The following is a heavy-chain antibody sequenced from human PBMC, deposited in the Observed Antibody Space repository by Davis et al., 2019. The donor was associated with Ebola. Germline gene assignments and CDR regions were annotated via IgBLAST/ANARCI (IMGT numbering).Heavy chain of an antibody. Sequence: GESLKISCAASGFTFRSYWMSWVRQAPGKGLEWVAKIKEDGSEKLEVDSVKGRLTISRDNAKDSLYLQMNGLRAEDTAVYYCARSSYQPDYWGQGTLVTVSS. CDR2: IKEDGSEK. CDR3: ARSSYQPDY. CDR1: GFTFRSYW. V-gene: IGHV3-7*01. J-gene: IGHJ4*02. D-gene: IGHD2-2*01.